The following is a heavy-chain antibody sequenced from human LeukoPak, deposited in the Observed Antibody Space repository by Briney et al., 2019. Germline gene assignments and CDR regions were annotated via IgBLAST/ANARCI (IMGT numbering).Heavy chain of an antibody. CDR3: ARLMAPIGKRSTPFDY. V-gene: IGHV1-2*02. CDR2: INPNSGGT. Sequence: ASVKVSCKASGYAFTSYGISWVRQAPGQGLEWMGWINPNSGGTNYAQKFQGRVTMTRDTSISTAYMELSRLRSDDTAVYYCARLMAPIGKRSTPFDYWGQGTLVTVSS. J-gene: IGHJ4*02. D-gene: IGHD1-1*01. CDR1: GYAFTSYG.